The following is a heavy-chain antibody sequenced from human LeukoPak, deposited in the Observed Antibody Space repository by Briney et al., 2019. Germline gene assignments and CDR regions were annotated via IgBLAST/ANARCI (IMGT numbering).Heavy chain of an antibody. CDR3: ARRAVAGGYWYFDL. V-gene: IGHV4-39*01. J-gene: IGHJ2*01. CDR2: LYYSGST. Sequence: SETLSLTCTVSGGSNSSSGYYWGWIRQPPGKGLEWIGSLYYSGSTYYNPSLKSRVTISVDTSKNQFSLNLSSVTAADTALYYCARRAVAGGYWYFDLWGRGALVTVSS. D-gene: IGHD6-19*01. CDR1: GGSNSSSGYY.